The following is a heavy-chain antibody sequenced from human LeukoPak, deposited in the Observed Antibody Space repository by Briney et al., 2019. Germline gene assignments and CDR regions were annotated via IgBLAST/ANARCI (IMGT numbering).Heavy chain of an antibody. CDR1: VYSFTNYH. D-gene: IGHD1-7*01. Sequence: GASVKVSCNTSVYSFTNYHMHLVRLAPGQGLEWMGHIYPNTGGTSYAQRFQGRVTMTSDTSVSTVYMELSSLISDDTAAYYCARENWYYDYWGQGTLVTVSS. CDR2: IYPNTGGT. CDR3: ARENWYYDY. J-gene: IGHJ4*02. V-gene: IGHV1-2*06.